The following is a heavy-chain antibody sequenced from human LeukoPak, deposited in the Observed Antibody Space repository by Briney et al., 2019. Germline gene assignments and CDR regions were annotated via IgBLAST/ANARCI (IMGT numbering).Heavy chain of an antibody. CDR1: GFTFSDHY. D-gene: IGHD3-22*01. CDR3: ARAHDSSGDEDAFDI. V-gene: IGHV3-11*01. CDR2: ISFGGSDT. J-gene: IGHJ3*02. Sequence: GGSLRLSCEASGFTFSDHYMSWIRQPPGKGLEWISYISFGGSDTFYADSVKGRFTISRDNAKNSLYLQMNSLRAEDTAVYYCARAHDSSGDEDAFDIWGQGTMVTVSS.